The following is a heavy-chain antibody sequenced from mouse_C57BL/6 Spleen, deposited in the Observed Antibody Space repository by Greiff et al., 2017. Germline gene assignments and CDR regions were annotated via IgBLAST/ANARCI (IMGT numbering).Heavy chain of an antibody. CDR1: GFTFSDFY. Sequence: EVMLVESGGGLVQSGRSLRLSCATSGFTFSDFYMEWVRQAPGKGLEWIAASRNKANDYTTEYSASVKGRFIVSRDTSQSILYLQMNALRAEDTAIYYCARGDDYPFAYWGQGTLVTVSA. V-gene: IGHV7-1*01. D-gene: IGHD2-4*01. CDR3: ARGDDYPFAY. J-gene: IGHJ3*01. CDR2: SRNKANDYTT.